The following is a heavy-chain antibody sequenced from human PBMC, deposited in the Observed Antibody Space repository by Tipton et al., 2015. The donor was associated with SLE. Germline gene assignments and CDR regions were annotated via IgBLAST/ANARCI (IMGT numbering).Heavy chain of an antibody. CDR2: INHSGRI. D-gene: IGHD3-16*01. CDR1: GESLSGHY. Sequence: TLSLTCTVYGESLSGHYWVWIRQPPGKGLEWIGDINHSGRIDYNPSLKSRVTISLDTSKNQFSLKVRSLTAADTAVYYCARAPEGDLLGGMDVWGQGTPVTVSS. J-gene: IGHJ6*02. V-gene: IGHV4-34*01. CDR3: ARAPEGDLLGGMDV.